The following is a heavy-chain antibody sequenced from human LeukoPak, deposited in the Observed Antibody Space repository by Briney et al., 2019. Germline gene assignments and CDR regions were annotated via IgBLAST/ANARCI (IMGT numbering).Heavy chain of an antibody. CDR1: GYTFTGYY. J-gene: IGHJ5*02. CDR3: ASSLLTRDWFDP. D-gene: IGHD1-26*01. V-gene: IGHV1-2*02. CDR2: INPDSGGT. Sequence: ASVKVSCKASGYTFTGYYMHWVRQAPGQGLEWMGWINPDSGGTNYAQKFQGRVTMTRDTSISTAYMELSRLRSDDTAVYYCASSLLTRDWFDPWGQGTLVTVSS.